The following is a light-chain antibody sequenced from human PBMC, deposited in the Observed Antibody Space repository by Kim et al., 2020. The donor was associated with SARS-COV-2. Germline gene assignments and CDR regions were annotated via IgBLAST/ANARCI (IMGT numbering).Light chain of an antibody. CDR3: QQYNGSSWT. Sequence: DIQMTQSPSTRSASVGDRVSITCRASQNIDKWLAWFQQKPGKVPKLLIFKTSSLEGGVPSRLSGSGSGTDFSLTISNLQPEDFATYYCQQYNGSSWTFGQGTKVDIK. CDR2: KTS. V-gene: IGKV1-5*03. J-gene: IGKJ1*01. CDR1: QNIDKW.